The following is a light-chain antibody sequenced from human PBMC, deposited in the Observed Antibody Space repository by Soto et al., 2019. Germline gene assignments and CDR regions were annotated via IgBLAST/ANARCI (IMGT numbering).Light chain of an antibody. CDR1: ALPKQY. V-gene: IGLV3-25*03. CDR3: QSAHSSGTYVV. CDR2: KDT. Sequence: SYELTQPPSMSVSPGQTARITCSGDALPKQYAYWYQKKPGQAPVLVIYKDTERPSGIPELFSGSSSGTTVTLTISGVQAADEADYYCQSAHSSGTYVVFGGGTQLTVL. J-gene: IGLJ2*01.